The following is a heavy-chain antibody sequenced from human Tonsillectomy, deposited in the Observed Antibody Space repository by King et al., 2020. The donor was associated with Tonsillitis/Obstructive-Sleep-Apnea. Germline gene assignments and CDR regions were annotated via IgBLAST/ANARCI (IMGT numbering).Heavy chain of an antibody. V-gene: IGHV4-31*03. Sequence: QLQESGPGLVKPSQTLSLTCTVSGGSISSGSHYWRWIRQHPGKGLEWIGYIYYSGSTHYNPSLKSRVTISVDTSKNQFSLKLISLTAADTAVYYCARDRELDAFDIWGQGTMVTVSS. D-gene: IGHD3-10*01. CDR2: IYYSGST. CDR3: ARDRELDAFDI. J-gene: IGHJ3*02. CDR1: GGSISSGSHY.